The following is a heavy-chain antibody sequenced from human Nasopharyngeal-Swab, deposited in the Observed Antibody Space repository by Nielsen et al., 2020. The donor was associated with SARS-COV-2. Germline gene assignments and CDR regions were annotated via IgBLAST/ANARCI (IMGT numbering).Heavy chain of an antibody. CDR2: IKQDGSEK. D-gene: IGHD6-19*01. V-gene: IGHV3-7*01. CDR1: GFTFSSYW. CDR3: ARDPGIAVAHFDY. J-gene: IGHJ4*02. Sequence: GGALRLSCAASGFTFSSYWMSWVRQAPGKGLEWVANIKQDGSEKYYVDSVKGRFTISRDNAKNSLYLQMNSLRAEDTAVYYCARDPGIAVAHFDYWGQGTLVTVSS.